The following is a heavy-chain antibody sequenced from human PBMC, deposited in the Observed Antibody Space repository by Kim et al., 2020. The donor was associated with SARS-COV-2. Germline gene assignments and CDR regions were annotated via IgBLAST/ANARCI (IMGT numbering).Heavy chain of an antibody. CDR3: ARRGFFDY. V-gene: IGHV3-23*01. CDR1: GFTFSTYV. CDR2: ISDSGGDT. J-gene: IGHJ4*02. D-gene: IGHD1-1*01. Sequence: GGSLRLSCAASGFTFSTYVMFWVRQAPGKGLEWVSSISDSGGDTYYADSVKGRFSISRDNSKNTMYLQMNSLRVEDTAVYYCARRGFFDYWGQGNLVTVSS.